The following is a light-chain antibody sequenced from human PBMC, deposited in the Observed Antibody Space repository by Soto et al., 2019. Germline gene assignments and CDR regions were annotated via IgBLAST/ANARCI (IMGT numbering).Light chain of an antibody. CDR1: QGISSY. Sequence: IQLTQSPSSLSASVGDRVTITCRASQGISSYLAWYQQKPGKAPKLLIYAASTLQSGVPSRFSGSGSGTEFTLTISSLQPEDFATYYCQQYNSYSTFGQGTRLEIK. J-gene: IGKJ5*01. V-gene: IGKV1-9*01. CDR2: AAS. CDR3: QQYNSYST.